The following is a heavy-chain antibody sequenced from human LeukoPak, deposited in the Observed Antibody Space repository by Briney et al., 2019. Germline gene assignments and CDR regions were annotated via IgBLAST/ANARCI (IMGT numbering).Heavy chain of an antibody. CDR1: GYTFTSYD. Sequence: ASVKVSCKASGYTFTSYDINWVRQATGQGLEWMGWMNPNSGNTGYAQKFQGRVTMTRNTSISTAYMELSSLRAEDTAVYYCAKVVIPDPYYYYGMDVWGQGTTVTVSS. J-gene: IGHJ6*02. V-gene: IGHV1-8*01. D-gene: IGHD2-2*01. CDR3: AKVVIPDPYYYYGMDV. CDR2: MNPNSGNT.